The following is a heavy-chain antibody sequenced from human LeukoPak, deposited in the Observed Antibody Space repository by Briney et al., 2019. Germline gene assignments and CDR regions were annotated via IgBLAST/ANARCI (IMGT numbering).Heavy chain of an antibody. J-gene: IGHJ4*02. V-gene: IGHV3-23*01. CDR2: ISDSGGNT. D-gene: IGHD5-24*01. Sequence: GGSLRLSCAASGFTFSSYAMTWVRQAPGKGLEWVSAISDSGGNTYYADSVKGRFTISRDNSKNTLYVQMNSLRAEDTAVYYCAKADDGYNFFFDYWGQGTLVTVSS. CDR3: AKADDGYNFFFDY. CDR1: GFTFSSYA.